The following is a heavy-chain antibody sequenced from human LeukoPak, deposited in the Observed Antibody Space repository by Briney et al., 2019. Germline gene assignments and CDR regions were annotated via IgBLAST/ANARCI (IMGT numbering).Heavy chain of an antibody. CDR1: GGSFSGYY. CDR3: ARVQIQLWFQKRALDY. J-gene: IGHJ4*02. Sequence: SETLSLTCAVYGGSFSGYYWSWIRQPPGKGLEWIGEINHSGSTNYNPSLKSRVTISVDTSKNQFSLKLSSVTAADTAVYYCARVQIQLWFQKRALDYWGQGTLVTVSS. D-gene: IGHD5-18*01. V-gene: IGHV4-34*01. CDR2: INHSGST.